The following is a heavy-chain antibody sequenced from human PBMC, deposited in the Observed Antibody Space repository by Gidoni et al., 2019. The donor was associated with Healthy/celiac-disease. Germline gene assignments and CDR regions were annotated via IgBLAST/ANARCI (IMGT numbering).Heavy chain of an antibody. J-gene: IGHJ5*02. CDR3: ARVGVTMVRGVINSWFDP. CDR2: ITPNSGGT. CDR1: GYTFTGYH. Sequence: QVQLVQAGAEVKKPGASVKVSCKASGYTFTGYHMHWVRQAPGQGLEWMGWITPNSGGTNYAQKFQGRVTMTRDTSISTAYMELSRLRSDDTAVYYCARVGVTMVRGVINSWFDPWGQGTLVTVSS. D-gene: IGHD3-10*01. V-gene: IGHV1-2*02.